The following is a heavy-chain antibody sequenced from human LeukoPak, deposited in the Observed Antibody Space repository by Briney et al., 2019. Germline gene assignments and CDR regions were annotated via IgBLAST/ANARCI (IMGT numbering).Heavy chain of an antibody. D-gene: IGHD1-26*01. CDR2: IWYNGSNK. CDR3: ARDTGGSYYFDY. J-gene: IGHJ4*02. V-gene: IGHV3-33*01. CDR1: GFTFSSYG. Sequence: GGSLRLSCAASGFTFSSYGMHWVRQAPGKGLEWVAVIWYNGSNKYYADSVKGRFTISRDNSKNTLYLQMNSLRAEDTAVYYCARDTGGSYYFDYWGQGTLVTVSS.